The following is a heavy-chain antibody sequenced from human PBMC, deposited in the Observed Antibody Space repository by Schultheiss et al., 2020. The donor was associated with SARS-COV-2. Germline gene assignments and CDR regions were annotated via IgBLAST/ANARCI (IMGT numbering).Heavy chain of an antibody. J-gene: IGHJ6*02. CDR1: GGSISSYY. CDR2: IYYSGST. CDR3: ATSYSTTYYYAMGV. D-gene: IGHD2-2*01. V-gene: IGHV4-59*01. Sequence: SETLSLTCTVSGGSISSYYWSWIRQPPGKGLEWIGYIYYSGSTIYNPSLKSRVSISIDTSKSQFSLNLRSMTAADTAVYYCATSYSTTYYYAMGVWGQGTTVTVSS.